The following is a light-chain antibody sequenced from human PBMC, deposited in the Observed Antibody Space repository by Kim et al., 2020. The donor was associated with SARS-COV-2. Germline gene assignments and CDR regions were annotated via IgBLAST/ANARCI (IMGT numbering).Light chain of an antibody. J-gene: IGKJ1*01. Sequence: SPGERATLSCRASQTIDNNFLAWYQQKPGQALRLLIYDASMRATGIPDRFSGSGSGTDFTLTISRLEPEDFGVYHCQQYGSSPKTFGQGTKVDIK. CDR1: QTIDNNF. CDR2: DAS. CDR3: QQYGSSPKT. V-gene: IGKV3-20*01.